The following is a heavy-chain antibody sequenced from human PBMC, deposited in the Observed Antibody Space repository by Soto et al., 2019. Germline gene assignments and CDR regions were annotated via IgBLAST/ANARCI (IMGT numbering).Heavy chain of an antibody. D-gene: IGHD3-3*01. J-gene: IGHJ4*01. V-gene: IGHV4-31*03. Sequence: SSETLSLTCTVSGGPISSGGFYWSWIRQHPGKGLEWIGYIYYSGSTYYNPSLKSRVTISVDMSQNQFSLKLTSVTAADTAVYYCARTIFGEYYFDYWGQGTLVTVSS. CDR3: ARTIFGEYYFDY. CDR2: IYYSGST. CDR1: GGPISSGGFY.